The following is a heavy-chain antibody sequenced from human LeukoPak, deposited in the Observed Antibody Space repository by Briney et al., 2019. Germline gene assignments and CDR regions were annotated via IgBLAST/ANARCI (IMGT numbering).Heavy chain of an antibody. V-gene: IGHV1-2*02. Sequence: ASVKVSCKASGYTFTGYYMHWVRQAPGQGLEWMGWINPNSGGTNYAQKFQGRVTMTRDTSISTAYMELGRLRSDDTAVYYCASPSYRTYYDFWSGYYGMDVWGQGTTVTVSS. CDR3: ASPSYRTYYDFWSGYYGMDV. J-gene: IGHJ6*02. CDR1: GYTFTGYY. D-gene: IGHD3-3*01. CDR2: INPNSGGT.